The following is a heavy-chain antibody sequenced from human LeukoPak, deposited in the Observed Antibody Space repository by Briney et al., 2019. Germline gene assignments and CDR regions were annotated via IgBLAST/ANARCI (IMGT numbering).Heavy chain of an antibody. J-gene: IGHJ4*02. CDR2: ISGSGGST. CDR1: GFTFSSYA. Sequence: PGGSLRLSCAASGFTFSSYAMSWVRQAPGKGLEWVSAISGSGGSTYYADSVKGRFTISRDNSKNTLYLQMNGLRAEDTAVYYCAKEGWRIVGATGIDYWGQGTLVTVSS. D-gene: IGHD1-26*01. V-gene: IGHV3-23*01. CDR3: AKEGWRIVGATGIDY.